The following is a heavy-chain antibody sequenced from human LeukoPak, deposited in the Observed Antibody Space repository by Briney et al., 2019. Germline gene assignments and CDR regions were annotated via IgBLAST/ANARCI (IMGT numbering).Heavy chain of an antibody. J-gene: IGHJ5*02. CDR1: GFTFSSYS. CDR2: ISSSSSYI. Sequence: GGSLRLSCAASGFTFSSYSMNWVRQAPGKGLEWVSSISSSSSYIYYADSVKGRFTISRDNAKNSLYLQMNSLRAEDTAVYYCARCPITFGGVIVIPSLFDPWGQGTLVTVSS. D-gene: IGHD3-16*02. CDR3: ARCPITFGGVIVIPSLFDP. V-gene: IGHV3-21*01.